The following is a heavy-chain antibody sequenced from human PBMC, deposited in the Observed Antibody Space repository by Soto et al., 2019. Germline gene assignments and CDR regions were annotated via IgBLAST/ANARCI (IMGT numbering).Heavy chain of an antibody. V-gene: IGHV4-34*01. CDR1: GGSFSGYY. CDR3: ARGYGRTFDY. CDR2: INHSGST. D-gene: IGHD3-10*01. J-gene: IGHJ4*02. Sequence: QVQLQQWGAGLLKPSETLSLTCAVYGGSFSGYYWSWFRQPPGKGLEWIGEINHSGSTNYNPSLKRRVPISVDTSKHKFSLKLSSVTAADTAVYYCARGYGRTFDYWGQGTLVTVSS.